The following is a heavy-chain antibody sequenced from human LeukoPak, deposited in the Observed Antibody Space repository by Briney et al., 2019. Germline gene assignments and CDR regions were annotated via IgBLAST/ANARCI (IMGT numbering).Heavy chain of an antibody. J-gene: IGHJ4*02. Sequence: PSETLSLTCVVYGGSFSDYYGSWIRQPPGKGLEWIGEINHRGITNYNPSLTSRVTISVDTSKNQFPLNLTSLTAADTAVYYCARRSTSCLDYWGQGTLVTVSS. CDR3: ARRSTSCLDY. CDR1: GGSFSDYY. D-gene: IGHD2-2*01. V-gene: IGHV4-34*01. CDR2: INHRGIT.